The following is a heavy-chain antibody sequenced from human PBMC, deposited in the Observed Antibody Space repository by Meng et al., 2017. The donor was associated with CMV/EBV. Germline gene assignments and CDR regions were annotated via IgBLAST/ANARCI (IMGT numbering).Heavy chain of an antibody. CDR2: ISSSSSYI. D-gene: IGHD3-3*01. CDR1: GFTFSSYS. CDR3: ARDRTIFGVRNYYYYGMDV. V-gene: IGHV3-21*01. J-gene: IGHJ6*02. Sequence: GGSLRLSCAASGFTFSSYSMNWVRQAPGKGLEWVSSISSSSSYIYYADSVKGRFTISRDNAKNSLHLQMNSLRAEDTTVYYCARDRTIFGVRNYYYYGMDVWGQGTTVTVSS.